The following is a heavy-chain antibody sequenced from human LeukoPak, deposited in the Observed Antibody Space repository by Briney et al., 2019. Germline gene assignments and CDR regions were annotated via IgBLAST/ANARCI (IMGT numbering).Heavy chain of an antibody. D-gene: IGHD6-19*01. CDR3: ARLIAVAGTFYYFDY. J-gene: IGHJ4*02. V-gene: IGHV4-59*08. Sequence: SETLSLTCTVSGGSISSYYWSWIRQPPGKGLEWIGYISYSGSTSYNPSLTSRVTMPIDTSKNHFSLKLSSVTAADTAMYYCARLIAVAGTFYYFDYWGQGTLVTVSS. CDR1: GGSISSYY. CDR2: ISYSGST.